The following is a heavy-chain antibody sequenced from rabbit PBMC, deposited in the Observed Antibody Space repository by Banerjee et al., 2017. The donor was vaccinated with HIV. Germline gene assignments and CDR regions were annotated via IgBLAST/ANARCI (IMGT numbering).Heavy chain of an antibody. Sequence: QLKESGGGLVQPGGSLKLSCKASGFDFSSYYMSWVRQAPGKGLEWIGYIDPVFGSTYYASWVNGRFPISSHNAQNTLYLQLNSLTAADTATYFCARLVVVITQYYFNLWGPGTLVTVS. CDR3: ARLVVVITQYYFNL. J-gene: IGHJ4*01. CDR1: GFDFSSYY. CDR2: IDPVFGST. V-gene: IGHV1S7*01. D-gene: IGHD1-1*01.